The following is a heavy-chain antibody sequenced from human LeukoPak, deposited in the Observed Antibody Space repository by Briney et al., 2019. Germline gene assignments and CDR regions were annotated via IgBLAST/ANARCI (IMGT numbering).Heavy chain of an antibody. J-gene: IGHJ3*02. V-gene: IGHV3-74*01. D-gene: IGHD1-26*01. Sequence: GGSLRLSCAASGFTFSSYWMHWVRQAPGKGLVWVSRINSDGSSTSYADSVKGRFTISRDNAKNTLYLQMNSLRAEDTAVYYWARDIIVGATTTNVAFDIWGQGTMVTVSS. CDR3: ARDIIVGATTTNVAFDI. CDR1: GFTFSSYW. CDR2: INSDGSST.